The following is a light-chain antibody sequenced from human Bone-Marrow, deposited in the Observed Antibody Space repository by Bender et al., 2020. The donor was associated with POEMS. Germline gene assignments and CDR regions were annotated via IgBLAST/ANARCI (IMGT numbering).Light chain of an antibody. CDR1: ISDVGGFEY. V-gene: IGLV2-14*01. CDR3: SSYTNRKSWV. CDR2: DVS. J-gene: IGLJ3*02. Sequence: QSALTQPASVSASPGQSITISCTGTISDVGGFEYVSWYQQHPGKAPKLMISDVSARPSGISHRFSGSKSGKTASLTISGLQSEDEADYYCSSYTNRKSWVFGGGTKLTVL.